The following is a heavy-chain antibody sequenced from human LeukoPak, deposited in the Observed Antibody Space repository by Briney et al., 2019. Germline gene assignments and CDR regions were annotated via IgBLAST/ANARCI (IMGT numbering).Heavy chain of an antibody. Sequence: GGSLRLSCAASGFTFSSYSMNWVRQAPGKGLEWVSCISSSSSYIYYADSVKGRFTISRENSKHTLYVQMNSLRAEETAVYYCAKDRGSGMPTNFDYWGQGTLVTVSS. J-gene: IGHJ4*02. V-gene: IGHV3-21*06. CDR2: ISSSSSYI. CDR1: GFTFSSYS. CDR3: AKDRGSGMPTNFDY. D-gene: IGHD5-24*01.